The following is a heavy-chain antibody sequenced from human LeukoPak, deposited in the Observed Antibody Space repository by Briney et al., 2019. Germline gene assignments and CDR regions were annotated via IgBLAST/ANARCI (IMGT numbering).Heavy chain of an antibody. J-gene: IGHJ4*02. Sequence: SVKVSCKASGGTFSSYAISWVRQAPGQGLEWVGRIIPIFGTANYAQKFQGRVTITADKSTSTAYMELSSLRSEDTAVYYCARDREYYFDYWGQGTLVTVSS. CDR2: IIPIFGTA. CDR1: GGTFSSYA. V-gene: IGHV1-69*06. CDR3: ARDREYYFDY.